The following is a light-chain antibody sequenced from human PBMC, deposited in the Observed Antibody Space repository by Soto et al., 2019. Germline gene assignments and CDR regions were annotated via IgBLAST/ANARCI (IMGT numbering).Light chain of an antibody. CDR3: QQYNNWPPTWT. J-gene: IGKJ1*01. CDR1: QSVNSN. V-gene: IGKV3-15*01. Sequence: EIVMTQSPATLSVSPGERATLSCRASQSVNSNLAWYHQKPGQAPRLLIFGASTRATGIPARFSGSGSGTEFTLTIGSLQSEDFGVYYCQQYNNWPPTWTFGQGTKVEIK. CDR2: GAS.